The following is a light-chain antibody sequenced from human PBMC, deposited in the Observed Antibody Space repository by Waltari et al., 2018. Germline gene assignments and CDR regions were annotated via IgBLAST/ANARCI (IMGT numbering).Light chain of an antibody. V-gene: IGLV1-51*01. Sequence: QSVLTQAPSVSAAPGQTVTISCSGSTPNIGNNYVSWYQQFPGTAPRLHIYEDNRRPSGIPDRFSGSKSGASATLGITGLQTGDEANYYCGTWDSSLSIGVLGGGTRVTVL. CDR1: TPNIGNNY. J-gene: IGLJ3*02. CDR3: GTWDSSLSIGV. CDR2: EDN.